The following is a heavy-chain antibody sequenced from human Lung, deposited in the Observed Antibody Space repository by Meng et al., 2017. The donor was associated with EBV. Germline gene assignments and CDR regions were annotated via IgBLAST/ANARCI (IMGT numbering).Heavy chain of an antibody. J-gene: IGHJ4*02. CDR3: ARGVSDTAMVPYYFDY. V-gene: IGHV4-34*01. CDR2: INHSGST. D-gene: IGHD5-18*01. Sequence: QVQLQRGGAGLLKPSETLSLTCAVYGGSFSGYYWSWIRQPPGKGLEWIGEINHSGSTNYNPSLKSRVTISVDTSKNQFSLKLSSVTAADTAVYYCARGVSDTAMVPYYFDYWGQGTLVTVSS. CDR1: GGSFSGYY.